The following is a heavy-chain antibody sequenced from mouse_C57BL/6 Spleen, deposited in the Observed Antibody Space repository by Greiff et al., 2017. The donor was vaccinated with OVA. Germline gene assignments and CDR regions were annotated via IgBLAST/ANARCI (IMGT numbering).Heavy chain of an antibody. CDR3: ARRRDYYGSSYNAMDY. CDR1: GYTFTSYW. D-gene: IGHD1-1*01. Sequence: VQLQQPGAELVRPGSSVKLSCKASGYTFTSYWMHWVKQRPIQGLEWIGNIDPSDSETHYNQKFKDKATLTVDKSSSTAYMQLSSLTSEDSAVYYCARRRDYYGSSYNAMDYWGQGTSVTVSS. J-gene: IGHJ4*01. V-gene: IGHV1-52*01. CDR2: IDPSDSET.